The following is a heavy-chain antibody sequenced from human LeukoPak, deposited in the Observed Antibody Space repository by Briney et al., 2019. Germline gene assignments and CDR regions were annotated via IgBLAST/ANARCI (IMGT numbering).Heavy chain of an antibody. CDR2: ISSSGSTI. CDR1: GFTFSDYY. CDR3: ARAGPRYCTNGVCYTYYGMGV. Sequence: GGSLRLSCAASGFTFSDYYMSWIRQAPGKGLEWVSYISSSGSTIYYADSVKGRFTISRDNAKNSLYLQMNSLRAEDTAVYYCARAGPRYCTNGVCYTYYGMGVWGQGTTVTVSS. V-gene: IGHV3-11*01. D-gene: IGHD2-8*01. J-gene: IGHJ6*02.